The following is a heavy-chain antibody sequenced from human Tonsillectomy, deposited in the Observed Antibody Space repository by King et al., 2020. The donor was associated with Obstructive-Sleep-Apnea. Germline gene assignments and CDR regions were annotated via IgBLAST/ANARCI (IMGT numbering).Heavy chain of an antibody. CDR2: IYYSGST. CDR3: ASLHYDILTGYNFDY. J-gene: IGHJ4*02. Sequence: QLQESGPGLVKPSETLSLTCTVSGGSISSYYWSWIRQPPGKGLEWIGYIYYSGSTNYNPSLKSRVTISVDTSKNQFSLKLSSVTAADTAGYYLASLHYDILTGYNFDYWGQGTLVTVSS. V-gene: IGHV4-59*12. D-gene: IGHD3-9*01. CDR1: GGSISSYY.